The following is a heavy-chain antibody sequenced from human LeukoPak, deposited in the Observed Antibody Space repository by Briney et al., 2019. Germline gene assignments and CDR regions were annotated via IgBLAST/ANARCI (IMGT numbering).Heavy chain of an antibody. CDR1: GGSFSGYY. CDR3: ARASVLLSADY. V-gene: IGHV4-59*01. CDR2: IYNSGGT. Sequence: SETLSLTCAVYGGSFSGYYWSWIRQSPGKGLEWIGYIYNSGGTKYNPSLKSRLTISVDTSKNQFSLNLTSVTAADTAVYYCARASVLLSADYWGQGTLVTVSS. D-gene: IGHD3-16*01. J-gene: IGHJ4*02.